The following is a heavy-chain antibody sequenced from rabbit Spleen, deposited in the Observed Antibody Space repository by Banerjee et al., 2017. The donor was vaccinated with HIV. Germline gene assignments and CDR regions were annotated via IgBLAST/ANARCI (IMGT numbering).Heavy chain of an antibody. CDR1: GVSFSDRDV. J-gene: IGHJ4*01. V-gene: IGHV1S45*01. Sequence: EQLEESGGGLVKPEGSLTLTCKASGVSFSDRDVMCWVRQAPGKGLEWIGCIDAGTGSSTNCARWERRLFIIQNPAATAVSLNITSVTAGDAAPYFCARFDGGYGLDFCLWGPGTLVTVS. D-gene: IGHD6-1*01. CDR2: IDAGTGSST. CDR3: ARFDGGYGLDFCL.